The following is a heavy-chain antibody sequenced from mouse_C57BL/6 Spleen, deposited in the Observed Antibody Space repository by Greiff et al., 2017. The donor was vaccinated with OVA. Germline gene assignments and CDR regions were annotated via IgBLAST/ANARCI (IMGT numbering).Heavy chain of an antibody. CDR1: GYTFTDYY. CDR3: ARSSQLPFDY. J-gene: IGHJ2*01. D-gene: IGHD1-1*01. Sequence: EVKLVESGPELVKPGASVKISCKASGYTFTDYYMNWVKQSHGKSLEWIGDINPNNGGTSYNQKFKGKATLTVDKSSSTAYMERRSLTYEDSAVYYCARSSQLPFDYWGQGTTLTVSA. CDR2: INPNNGGT. V-gene: IGHV1-26*01.